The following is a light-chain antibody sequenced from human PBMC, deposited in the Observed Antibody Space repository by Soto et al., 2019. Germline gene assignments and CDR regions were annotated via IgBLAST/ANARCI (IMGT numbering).Light chain of an antibody. J-gene: IGKJ1*01. V-gene: IGKV1-33*01. CDR2: GAS. Sequence: DIQMTQSPSSLSASVGDRVTITCQASQVIREHLNWFQQKPGKAPKLLMYGASSLETGVPSRFSGSGSGTDFTFTISSLQPEDIATYYCQQYDNLPRTFGQGTKVEMK. CDR1: QVIREH. CDR3: QQYDNLPRT.